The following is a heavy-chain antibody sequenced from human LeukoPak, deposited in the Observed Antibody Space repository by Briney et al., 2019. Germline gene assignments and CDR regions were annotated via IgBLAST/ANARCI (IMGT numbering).Heavy chain of an antibody. CDR2: ISYDGSNK. CDR3: AKDPSNLWTPDY. J-gene: IGHJ4*02. CDR1: GFTFSSYG. V-gene: IGHV3-30*18. D-gene: IGHD3/OR15-3a*01. Sequence: PGGSLRLSCAASGFTFSSYGMHWVRQAPGKGLEWVAVISYDGSNKYYADSVKGRFTISRDNSKNTLYLQMNSLRAEDTAVYYCAKDPSNLWTPDYWGQGTLVTVSS.